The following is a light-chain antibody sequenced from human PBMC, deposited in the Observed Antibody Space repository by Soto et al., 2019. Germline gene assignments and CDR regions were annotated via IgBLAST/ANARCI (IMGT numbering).Light chain of an antibody. CDR2: DAS. Sequence: DIQMTQSPSTLSASVGDRVTITCRASQSISSWLAWYQQKPGKAPKLLIYDASSLESGVPSRFSGSGSGTELTLTISSLQPDDFATYYCQQYNSYSPQLTFGGGTKVEIK. V-gene: IGKV1-5*01. J-gene: IGKJ4*01. CDR3: QQYNSYSPQLT. CDR1: QSISSW.